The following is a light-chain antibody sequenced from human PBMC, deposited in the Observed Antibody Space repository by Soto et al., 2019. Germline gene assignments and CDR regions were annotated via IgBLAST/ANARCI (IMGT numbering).Light chain of an antibody. J-gene: IGLJ1*01. CDR3: CSYVGARNYV. Sequence: QSVLTQPASVSGSPGQSIAISCSGSISDVGSSGPVSWYQHHPGQVPKLIIYEGSRRPSGVSSRFSGSKTGNTASLTITGLQAEDEDNYYCCSYVGARNYVFGNGTKVTVL. V-gene: IGLV2-23*01. CDR2: EGS. CDR1: ISDVGSSGP.